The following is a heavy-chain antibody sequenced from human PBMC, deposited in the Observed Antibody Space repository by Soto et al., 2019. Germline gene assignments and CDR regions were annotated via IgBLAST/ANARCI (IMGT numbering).Heavy chain of an antibody. CDR2: IWYDGSNK. CDR3: AREHSSGSNYLSAFDI. J-gene: IGHJ3*02. CDR1: GFTFSSYG. V-gene: IGHV3-33*01. Sequence: GSLRLSCAASGFTFSSYGMHWVRQAPGKGLEWVAVIWYDGSNKYYADSVRGRFTISRDNSKNTLYLQMNSLRAEDTAVYYCAREHSSGSNYLSAFDIWGQGTMVTVSS. D-gene: IGHD6-19*01.